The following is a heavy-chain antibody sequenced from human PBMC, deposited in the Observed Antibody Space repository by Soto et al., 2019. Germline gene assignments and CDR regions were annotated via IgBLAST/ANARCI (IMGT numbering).Heavy chain of an antibody. CDR3: AREFWSGPFDY. CDR2: IWYDGSNK. Sequence: QVQLVESGGGEVQPGRSLRLSCAASGFTFSSYGMHWVRQAPGKGLEWVAVIWYDGSNKYNADSVKGRFTISRDNSKNTLYLQTNSLRAEDTAVYYCAREFWSGPFDYWGQGTLVTVSS. CDR1: GFTFSSYG. D-gene: IGHD3-3*01. J-gene: IGHJ4*02. V-gene: IGHV3-33*01.